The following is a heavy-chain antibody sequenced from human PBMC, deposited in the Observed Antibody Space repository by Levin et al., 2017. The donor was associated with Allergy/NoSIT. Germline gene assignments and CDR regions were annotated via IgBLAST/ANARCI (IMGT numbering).Heavy chain of an antibody. Sequence: SQTLSLTCTVSGDSISSYYWSWIRQPPGKGLEWIGYIYYTGSTNYNPSLKSRVTISIDTSKNQFSLKLTSVTAADTAVYYCARSSLGYSSGWTNWFDPWGQGTLVTVSS. V-gene: IGHV4-59*01. J-gene: IGHJ5*02. D-gene: IGHD6-19*01. CDR1: GDSISSYY. CDR2: IYYTGST. CDR3: ARSSLGYSSGWTNWFDP.